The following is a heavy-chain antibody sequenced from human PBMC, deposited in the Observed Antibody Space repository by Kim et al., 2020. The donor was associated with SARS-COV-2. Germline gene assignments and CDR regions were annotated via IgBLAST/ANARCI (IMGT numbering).Heavy chain of an antibody. V-gene: IGHV1-18*01. J-gene: IGHJ4*02. CDR3: ARDDILTGYSDY. Sequence: NNAQKLQGRVTMTTDTSTSTAYMELRSLRSDDTAVYYCARDDILTGYSDYWGQGTLVTVSS. D-gene: IGHD3-9*01.